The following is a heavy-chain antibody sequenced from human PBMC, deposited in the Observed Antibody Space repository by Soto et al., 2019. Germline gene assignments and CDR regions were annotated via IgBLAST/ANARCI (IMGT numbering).Heavy chain of an antibody. V-gene: IGHV1-46*01. CDR1: GYTFTHYY. Sequence: QVQLVQSGAEVKKPGASVKVSCKASGYTFTHYYIHWVRQAPGQGLEWRGMINPSGGSTDYAQKFQGRVTMTKDTSTTTVYMELSRLRSDDTAVYYCARPPFPGCINGVCYPCDHWGQGTLVTVSS. J-gene: IGHJ4*02. D-gene: IGHD2-8*01. CDR2: INPSGGST. CDR3: ARPPFPGCINGVCYPCDH.